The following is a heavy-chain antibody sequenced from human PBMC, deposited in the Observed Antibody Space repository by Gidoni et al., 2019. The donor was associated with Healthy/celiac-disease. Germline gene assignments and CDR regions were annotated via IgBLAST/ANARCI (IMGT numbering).Heavy chain of an antibody. Sequence: EVQLVQSGAEVKKPGETLRISCKGSGYSHTSYWISWVRQIPGKGLEWMGRIDPSDSSPTSRPSFQGHVTISSDKSIRTAYLQWSILKASDTAMYYCARGGPMVRVVMTLGYWGQGTLVTVSS. V-gene: IGHV5-10-1*01. J-gene: IGHJ4*02. D-gene: IGHD3-10*01. CDR3: ARGGPMVRVVMTLGY. CDR1: GYSHTSYW. CDR2: IDPSDSSP.